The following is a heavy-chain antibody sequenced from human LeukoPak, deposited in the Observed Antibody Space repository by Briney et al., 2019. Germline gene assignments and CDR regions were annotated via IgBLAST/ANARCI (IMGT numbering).Heavy chain of an antibody. CDR1: GYTFTGYY. CDR3: ARVEWFGELLSYNWFDP. D-gene: IGHD3-10*01. J-gene: IGHJ5*02. CDR2: ISAYNGNT. Sequence: VASVKVSCKASGYTFTGYYMHWVRQAPGQGLEWMGWISAYNGNTNYAQKLQGRVTMTTDTSTSTAYMELRSLRSDDTAVYYCARVEWFGELLSYNWFDPWGQGTLVTVSS. V-gene: IGHV1-18*04.